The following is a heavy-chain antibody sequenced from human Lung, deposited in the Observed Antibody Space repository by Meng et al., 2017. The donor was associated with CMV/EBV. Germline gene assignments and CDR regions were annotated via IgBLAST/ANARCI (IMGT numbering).Heavy chain of an antibody. V-gene: IGHV4-34*01. D-gene: IGHD3-3*01. CDR1: GGSFSGYN. Sequence: SXTXSLXXAVYGGSFSGYNWTWIRQPPGKGLEWIGEINHSGSTNSNPSLKGRVTISLDTSKNQFSLNLRSVTAADTAVYYCARGRDPFWSGYYIGPLPGGMDVWXQGTTVTVSS. CDR3: ARGRDPFWSGYYIGPLPGGMDV. CDR2: INHSGST. J-gene: IGHJ6*02.